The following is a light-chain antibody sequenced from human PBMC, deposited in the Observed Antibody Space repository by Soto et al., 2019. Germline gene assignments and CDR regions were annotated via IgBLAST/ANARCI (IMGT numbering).Light chain of an antibody. CDR1: SPNIGSNY. V-gene: IGLV1-47*01. CDR3: AAWDDSLSGRYV. J-gene: IGLJ1*01. Sequence: SEVRQPRPACGTPGPPGNLSCSGSSPNIGSNYVYWYQQLPGTAPKLLIYRNNQRPSGVPDRFSGSKSGTSASLAISGLRSEDEADYYCAAWDDSLSGRYVFGTGTKVTVL. CDR2: RNN.